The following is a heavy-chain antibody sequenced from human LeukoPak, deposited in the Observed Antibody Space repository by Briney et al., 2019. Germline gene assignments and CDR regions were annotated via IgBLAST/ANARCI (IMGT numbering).Heavy chain of an antibody. J-gene: IGHJ4*02. D-gene: IGHD3-9*01. CDR2: IYWDDDK. CDR1: GFSLSTTGVG. CDR3: VHRRRLNYDILTGYLD. Sequence: SGPTLVNPTQTLTLTCTFSGFSLSTTGVGVGWIRQPPGKALEWLALIYWDDDKRYSPSLESRLTITKDTSKNQVVLTMTNMDPVDTATYYCVHRRRLNYDILTGYLDWGQGILVTVSS. V-gene: IGHV2-5*02.